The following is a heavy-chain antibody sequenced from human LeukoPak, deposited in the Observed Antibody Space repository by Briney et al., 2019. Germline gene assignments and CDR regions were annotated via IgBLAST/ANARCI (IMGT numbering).Heavy chain of an antibody. CDR1: GGSFSGYY. Sequence: PSETLSLTCAVYGGSFSGYYWSWIRQPPGKGLEWIGEINHSGSTNYNPSLKSRVTISVDTSKNQFSLKLSSVTAADTAMYYCARVRCSGGSCYYYYYYYGMDVWGQGTTVTVSS. D-gene: IGHD2-15*01. J-gene: IGHJ6*02. CDR2: INHSGST. V-gene: IGHV4-34*01. CDR3: ARVRCSGGSCYYYYYYYGMDV.